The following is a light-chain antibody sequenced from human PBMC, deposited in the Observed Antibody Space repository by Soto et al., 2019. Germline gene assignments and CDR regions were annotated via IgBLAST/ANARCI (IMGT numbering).Light chain of an antibody. Sequence: QSVLPQPASVSGSPGQSITISCTGTSSDIGTYNLVSWYQQHPGKAPKLMIYEVNKRPSGVSDRFSGSTSGNTAYLTISGLQAEDEADYYCCSYAGSSTLYVFGTGTKLTV. CDR2: EVN. CDR1: SSDIGTYNL. V-gene: IGLV2-23*02. J-gene: IGLJ1*01. CDR3: CSYAGSSTLYV.